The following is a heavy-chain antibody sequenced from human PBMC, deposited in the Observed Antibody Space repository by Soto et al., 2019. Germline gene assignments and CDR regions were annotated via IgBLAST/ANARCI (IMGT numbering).Heavy chain of an antibody. V-gene: IGHV1-2*02. J-gene: IGHJ4*02. CDR1: GDSFNDYY. D-gene: IGHD1-7*01. Sequence: GASVKVSCKTSGDSFNDYYIHWVRQAPGQGLEWMGWINPNGGGTNYAQKFQGRVTMTRDTSTSTVYMELSSLRSEDTAVYYCARDRDWNYVMGRGPFDYWGQGTLVTVSS. CDR2: INPNGGGT. CDR3: ARDRDWNYVMGRGPFDY.